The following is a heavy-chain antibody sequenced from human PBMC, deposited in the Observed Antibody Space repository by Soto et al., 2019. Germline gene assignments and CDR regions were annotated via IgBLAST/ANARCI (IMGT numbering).Heavy chain of an antibody. D-gene: IGHD5-18*01. Sequence: QVQLVQSGAEEKKPGASVKVSCKASGYTFTSYAMHWVRQAPGQRLEWMGWINAGNGNTKYSQKFQGRVTITRDTSASTADMERSSLRCEDTAGYYCAREGYSYEGMDVWGQGTTVTVSS. CDR2: INAGNGNT. CDR1: GYTFTSYA. J-gene: IGHJ6*02. V-gene: IGHV1-3*05. CDR3: AREGYSYEGMDV.